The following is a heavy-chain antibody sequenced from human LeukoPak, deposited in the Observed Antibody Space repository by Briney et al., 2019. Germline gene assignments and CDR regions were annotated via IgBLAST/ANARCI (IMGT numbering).Heavy chain of an antibody. Sequence: SETLSLTCTVSGGSISSYYWSWIRQPAGKGLEWIGYIYYSGSTNYNPSLKSRVTISVGTSKNQFSLKLSSVTAADTAVYYCARELADCSSTSCYNDYYGMDVWGQGTTVTVSS. V-gene: IGHV4-59*01. D-gene: IGHD2-2*02. J-gene: IGHJ6*02. CDR2: IYYSGST. CDR1: GGSISSYY. CDR3: ARELADCSSTSCYNDYYGMDV.